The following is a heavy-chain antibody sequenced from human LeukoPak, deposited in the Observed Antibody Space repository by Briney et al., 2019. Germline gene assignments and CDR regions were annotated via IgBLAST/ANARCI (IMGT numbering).Heavy chain of an antibody. CDR2: IIPIFGTA. J-gene: IGHJ5*02. Sequence: GASVKVSCKASGGTFSSYAISWVRQAPGQGPEWMGGIIPIFGTANYAQKFQGRVTITADESTSTAYMELSSLRSEDTAVYYCARVGIQLWPRRYNWFDPWGQGTLVTVSS. CDR3: ARVGIQLWPRRYNWFDP. CDR1: GGTFSSYA. V-gene: IGHV1-69*01. D-gene: IGHD5-18*01.